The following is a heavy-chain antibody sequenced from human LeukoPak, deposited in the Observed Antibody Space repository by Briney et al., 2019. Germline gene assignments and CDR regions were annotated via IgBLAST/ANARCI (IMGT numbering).Heavy chain of an antibody. Sequence: GGSLRLSCAASGFTFSSYEMNWVRQAPGKGLEWVSYISSSGSTIYYADSVKGRFTISRDNAKNSLYLQMKSLRAEDTAVYYCARSMAGDFYYYYGMDVWGQGTTVTVSS. CDR2: ISSSGSTI. D-gene: IGHD2-21*01. J-gene: IGHJ6*02. CDR3: ARSMAGDFYYYYGMDV. V-gene: IGHV3-48*03. CDR1: GFTFSSYE.